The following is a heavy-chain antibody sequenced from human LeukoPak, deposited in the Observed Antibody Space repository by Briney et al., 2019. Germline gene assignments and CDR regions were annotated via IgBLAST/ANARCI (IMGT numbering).Heavy chain of an antibody. CDR3: ARGRGDYGPLRAPGYSLDY. V-gene: IGHV4-4*07. J-gene: IGHJ4*02. D-gene: IGHD4-17*01. CDR2: IYTSGST. CDR1: GGSISSYY. Sequence: PSETLSLTCTVSGGSISSYYWSWIRQPAGKGLEWIGHIYTSGSTNYNPSLKSRVTISIDTSKNHFSLKLTSVTATDTAFYYCARGRGDYGPLRAPGYSLDYGGQGPLVTVSS.